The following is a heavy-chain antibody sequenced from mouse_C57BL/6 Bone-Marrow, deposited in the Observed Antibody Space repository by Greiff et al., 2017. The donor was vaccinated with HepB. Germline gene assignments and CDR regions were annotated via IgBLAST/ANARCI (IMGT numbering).Heavy chain of an antibody. CDR3: ARSRTMVTTEYYFDY. J-gene: IGHJ2*01. Sequence: VQLKESVAELVRPGASVKLSCTASGFNIKNTYMHWVKQRPEQGLEWIGRIDPANGNTKYAPKFQGKATITADTSSNTAYLQLSSLTSEDTAIYYCARSRTMVTTEYYFDYWGQGTTLTVSS. CDR2: IDPANGNT. V-gene: IGHV14-3*01. CDR1: GFNIKNTY. D-gene: IGHD2-2*01.